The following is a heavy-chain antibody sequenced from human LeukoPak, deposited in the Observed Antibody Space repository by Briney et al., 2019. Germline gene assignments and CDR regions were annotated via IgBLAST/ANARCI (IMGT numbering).Heavy chain of an antibody. Sequence: SETLSLTCAVYGGSFSGYYWSWIRQPPGKGLEWIGEINHSGSTNYNPSLKSRVTISVDTSKNQFSLKLSSVTAADTAVYYCARVSDYVWGSYRSDIWGQGTMVTVSS. CDR1: GGSFSGYY. J-gene: IGHJ3*02. V-gene: IGHV4-34*01. D-gene: IGHD3-16*02. CDR3: ARVSDYVWGSYRSDI. CDR2: INHSGST.